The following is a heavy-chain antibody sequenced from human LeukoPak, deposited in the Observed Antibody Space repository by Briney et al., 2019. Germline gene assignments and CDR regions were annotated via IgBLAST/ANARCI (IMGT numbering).Heavy chain of an antibody. Sequence: ASVKLSCKAFGYTFTCYWMRWVRQAPGQGPEWMGVISPSGGSTIYAQKFKGRVPLTRDMSTSTDYLELSSLRSEDTAVYYCARDNSVRDEAWWFNPWGQGTLVTVSS. V-gene: IGHV1-46*01. D-gene: IGHD5-24*01. CDR2: ISPSGGST. CDR1: GYTFTCYW. J-gene: IGHJ5*02. CDR3: ARDNSVRDEAWWFNP.